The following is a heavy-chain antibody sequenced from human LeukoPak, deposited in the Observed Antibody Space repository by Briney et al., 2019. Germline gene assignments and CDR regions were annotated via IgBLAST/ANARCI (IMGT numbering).Heavy chain of an antibody. CDR2: TYYRSKWYN. CDR3: ARDITIWDYDSSGYYFPKYYYYMDV. CDR1: GDSVSSNSAA. V-gene: IGHV6-1*01. D-gene: IGHD3-22*01. Sequence: SQALSLTCAISGDSVSSNSAAWNWIRQSPSRGLEWLGRTYYRSKWYNDYAVSVKSRITINPDTSKNQFSLQLNSVTPEDTAVYYCARDITIWDYDSSGYYFPKYYYYMDVWGKGTTVTVSS. J-gene: IGHJ6*03.